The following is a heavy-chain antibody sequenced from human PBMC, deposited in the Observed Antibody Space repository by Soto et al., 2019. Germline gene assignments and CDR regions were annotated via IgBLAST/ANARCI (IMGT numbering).Heavy chain of an antibody. J-gene: IGHJ4*02. D-gene: IGHD3-22*01. CDR2: ISYDGSNK. CDR3: ARDVLPTYYYDSSGHYGY. CDR1: GFTFSSYA. V-gene: IGHV3-30-3*01. Sequence: GGSLRLSCAASGFTFSSYAMHWVRQAPGKGLEWVAVISYDGSNKYYADSVKGRFTISRDNSKNTLYLQMNSLRAEDTAVYYCARDVLPTYYYDSSGHYGYWGQGTLVTVSS.